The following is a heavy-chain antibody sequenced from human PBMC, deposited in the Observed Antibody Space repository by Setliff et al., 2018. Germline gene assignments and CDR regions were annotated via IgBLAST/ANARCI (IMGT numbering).Heavy chain of an antibody. V-gene: IGHV3-74*01. CDR3: ARDYVLRYFDRPHTLWSYYYYGMDV. J-gene: IGHJ6*02. Sequence: LRLSCAASGFTFSSYWMHWVRQAPGKGLVWVSRINSDGSSTSYADSVKGRFTISRDNAKNTLYLQMNSLRAEDTAVYYCARDYVLRYFDRPHTLWSYYYYGMDVWGQGTTVTVSS. CDR2: INSDGSST. D-gene: IGHD3-9*01. CDR1: GFTFSSYW.